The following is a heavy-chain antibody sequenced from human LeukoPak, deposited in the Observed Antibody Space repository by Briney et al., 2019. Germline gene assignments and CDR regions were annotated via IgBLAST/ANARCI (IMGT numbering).Heavy chain of an antibody. CDR2: INHSGST. D-gene: IGHD6-13*01. CDR1: GGSFSGYY. J-gene: IGHJ3*02. Sequence: SETLSLTCAVYGGSFSGYYWSWIRQPPGKGLEWIGEINHSGSTNYNPSLKSRVTISVDTSKNQFSLKLSSVTAADTAVSYCARLEAAHDAFDIWGQGTMVTVSS. CDR3: ARLEAAHDAFDI. V-gene: IGHV4-34*01.